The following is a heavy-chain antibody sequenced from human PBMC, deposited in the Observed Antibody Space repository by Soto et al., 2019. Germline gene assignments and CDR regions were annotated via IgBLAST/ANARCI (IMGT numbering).Heavy chain of an antibody. CDR2: IYSGGST. V-gene: IGHV3-53*01. CDR1: GFTVSSNY. D-gene: IGHD6-13*01. Sequence: PGGSLRLSCAASGFTVSSNYMSWVRQAPGKGLEWVSVIYSGGSTYYADSVKGRFLISRDNSKNTLYLQMNSLRAEDTAVYYCARDPRSSWPYYYYYGMDVWGQGTTVTVSS. CDR3: ARDPRSSWPYYYYYGMDV. J-gene: IGHJ6*02.